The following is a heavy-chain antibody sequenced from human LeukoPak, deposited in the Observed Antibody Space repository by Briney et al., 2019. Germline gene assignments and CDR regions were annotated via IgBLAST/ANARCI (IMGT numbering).Heavy chain of an antibody. D-gene: IGHD3-9*01. CDR2: IGSSGGSR. CDR1: GFTFSNYG. J-gene: IGHJ4*02. V-gene: IGHV3-48*04. CDR3: AGAFYDFLTGYPAYFDY. Sequence: GGSLRLSCAASGFTFSNYGMSWVRQAPGKGLEWVSGIGSSGGSRYYADSVKGRFTISRDNAKNSLYLQMNSLRAEDTAVYYCAGAFYDFLTGYPAYFDYWGQGTLVTVSS.